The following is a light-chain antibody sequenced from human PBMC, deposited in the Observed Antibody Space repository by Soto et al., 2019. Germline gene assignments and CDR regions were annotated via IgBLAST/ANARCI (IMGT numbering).Light chain of an antibody. V-gene: IGKV3-15*01. CDR2: GAS. Sequence: EIVMTQSPATLSVSPGERATLSCRASQSVSSNLAWYQQKPGLAPRLLIYGASTRATVIPARFSGSGSGTEFTLTISSLQSEDFAVYYCHQYNNWPPWTFGQGTKVEIK. CDR1: QSVSSN. CDR3: HQYNNWPPWT. J-gene: IGKJ1*01.